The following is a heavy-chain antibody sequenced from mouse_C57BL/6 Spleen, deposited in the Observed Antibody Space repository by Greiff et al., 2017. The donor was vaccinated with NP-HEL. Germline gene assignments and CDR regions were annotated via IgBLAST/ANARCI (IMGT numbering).Heavy chain of an antibody. V-gene: IGHV5-16*01. J-gene: IGHJ2*01. D-gene: IGHD2-4*01. CDR3: ARIYYDWPFDY. CDR1: GFTFSDYY. Sequence: EVMLVESEGGLVQPGSSMKLSCTASGFTFSDYYMAWVRQVPEKGLEWVANINYDGSSTYYLDSLKSRFIISRDNAKNILYLQMSSLKSEDTATYYCARIYYDWPFDYWGQGTTLTVSS. CDR2: INYDGSST.